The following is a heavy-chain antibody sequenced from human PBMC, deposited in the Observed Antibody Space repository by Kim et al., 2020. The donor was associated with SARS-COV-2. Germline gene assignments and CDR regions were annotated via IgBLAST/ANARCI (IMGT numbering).Heavy chain of an antibody. D-gene: IGHD3-22*01. CDR2: ISAYNGNT. CDR1: GYTFTSYG. J-gene: IGHJ4*02. V-gene: IGHV1-18*04. CDR3: ARDPVYYDSSGSGFDY. Sequence: ASVKVSCKASGYTFTSYGISWVRQAPGQGLEWMGWISAYNGNTNYAQKLQGRVTMTTDTSTSTAYMELRSLRSDDTAVYYCARDPVYYDSSGSGFDYWGQGTLVTVSS.